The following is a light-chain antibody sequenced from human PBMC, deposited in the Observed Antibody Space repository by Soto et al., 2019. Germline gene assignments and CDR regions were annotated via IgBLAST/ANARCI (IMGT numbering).Light chain of an antibody. V-gene: IGKV3-20*01. J-gene: IGKJ1*01. CDR2: DAS. CDR1: QSVGSN. CDR3: QQYGSSLWT. Sequence: EVVMTQSPVTLSVSPGERATLSCRASQSVGSNLAWYQQKLGQAPRLLVYDASTRATVIPARFSGSGSGTDFTLTISRLEPEDFAVYYCQQYGSSLWTFGQGTKVDIK.